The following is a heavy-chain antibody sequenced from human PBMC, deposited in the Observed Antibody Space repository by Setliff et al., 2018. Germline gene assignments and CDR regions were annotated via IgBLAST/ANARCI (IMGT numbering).Heavy chain of an antibody. V-gene: IGHV1-18*01. J-gene: IGHJ5*02. D-gene: IGHD2-2*01. CDR2: IRPYTGRT. Sequence: ASVKVSCKASGYTFSDFGISWGRLAPGQGLEWMGWIRPYTGRTFYAPHFQDRVIMTTDTSTNTAYLDLRSLRSDDTAVYYCERLVRYCTTTSCQRTSGDEAWGQGTLVTVSS. CDR3: ERLVRYCTTTSCQRTSGDEA. CDR1: GYTFSDFG.